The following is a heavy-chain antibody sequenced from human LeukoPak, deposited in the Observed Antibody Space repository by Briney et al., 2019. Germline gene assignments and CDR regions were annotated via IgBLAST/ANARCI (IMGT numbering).Heavy chain of an antibody. CDR3: ARVNHAFDI. J-gene: IGHJ3*02. CDR2: IYYSGST. CDR1: GCSISSYY. Sequence: SETLSLTCTVSGCSISSYYWSWIRQPPGKGLEWIGYIYYSGSTNYNPSLKSRVTISVDTSKNQFSLKLSSVTAADTAVYYCARVNHAFDIWGQGTMVTVSS. V-gene: IGHV4-59*08.